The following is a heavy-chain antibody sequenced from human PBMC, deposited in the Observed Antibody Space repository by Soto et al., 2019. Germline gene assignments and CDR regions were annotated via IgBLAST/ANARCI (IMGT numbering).Heavy chain of an antibody. CDR3: AKDGGDYGDVYNWCDP. CDR2: IYCSGST. CDR1: GGSISSGGYY. D-gene: IGHD4-17*01. J-gene: IGHJ5*02. V-gene: IGHV4-31*03. Sequence: QVQLQESGPGLVKPSQTLSLTCTVSGGSISSGGYYWSWIRQHPGKGLECMGYIYCSGSTYYNPSLKSRVTISVDTSKNQFSLKLSSVTAADTAVYYCAKDGGDYGDVYNWCDPWGQGTLFTVSS.